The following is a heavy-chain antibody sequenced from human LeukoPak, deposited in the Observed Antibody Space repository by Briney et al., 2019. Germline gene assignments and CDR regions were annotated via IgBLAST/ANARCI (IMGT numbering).Heavy chain of an antibody. J-gene: IGHJ4*02. V-gene: IGHV3-30*03. CDR3: APSPNYGSGTSGY. CDR2: ISSDGSNK. D-gene: IGHD3-10*01. CDR1: GFTFTSYG. Sequence: GGSLRLSCAASGFTFTSYGMHWVRQAPGKGLEWVAVISSDGSNKYYADSVKGRFTISRDNSKNTLYLQMNSLRAEDTAVYYCAPSPNYGSGTSGYWGQGTQVTVSS.